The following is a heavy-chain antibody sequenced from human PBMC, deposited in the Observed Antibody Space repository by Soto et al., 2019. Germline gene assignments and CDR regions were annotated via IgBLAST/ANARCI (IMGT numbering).Heavy chain of an antibody. CDR2: IYYSGST. Sequence: PSETLSLTCTVSGGSISSGGYYWSWIRQHPGKGLEWIGYIYYSGSTYYNPSLKSRVTISVDTSKNQFSLKLSSVTAADTAVYYCARGIRGVVAATPTGFDPWGQGTLVTVSS. CDR3: ARGIRGVVAATPTGFDP. V-gene: IGHV4-31*03. D-gene: IGHD2-15*01. CDR1: GGSISSGGYY. J-gene: IGHJ5*02.